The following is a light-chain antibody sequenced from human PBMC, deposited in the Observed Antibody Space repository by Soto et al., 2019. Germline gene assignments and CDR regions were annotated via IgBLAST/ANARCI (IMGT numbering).Light chain of an antibody. CDR3: SSYAGNYIYV. CDR1: SSDVGGYNY. Sequence: QSALAQPASVSGSPGQSITISCTGTSSDVGGYNYVSWYQQHPGKAPKLMIYDVSNRPSGVSNRFSGSKSANTASLTISGLQAEDEADYYCSSYAGNYIYVFATGTKV. V-gene: IGLV2-14*01. CDR2: DVS. J-gene: IGLJ1*01.